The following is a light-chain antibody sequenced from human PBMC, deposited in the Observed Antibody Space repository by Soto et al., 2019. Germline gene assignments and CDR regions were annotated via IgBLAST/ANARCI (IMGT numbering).Light chain of an antibody. CDR3: CSYAGSPYV. CDR2: DVS. V-gene: IGLV2-11*01. Sequence: QSVLTQPRSVPGSPGQSVTTSCTGTSSDVGGYNYVSWYQQHPGKAPKLMIYDVSKRPSGVPDRFSGSKSGNTASLTISGLQAEDEADYYCCSYAGSPYVFGTGTKVTVL. J-gene: IGLJ1*01. CDR1: SSDVGGYNY.